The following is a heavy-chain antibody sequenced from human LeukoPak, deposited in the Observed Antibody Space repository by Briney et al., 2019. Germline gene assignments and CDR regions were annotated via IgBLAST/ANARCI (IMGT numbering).Heavy chain of an antibody. CDR1: GGSISSYY. D-gene: IGHD3-9*01. J-gene: IGHJ4*02. Sequence: SETLSLTCTVSGGSISSYYWSWIRQPPGKGLEWIGYIYYSGSTNYNPSPKSRVTISVDTSKNHFSLKLSSVTAADTAVYYCARSLTGYSKFGYWGQGTLVTVSS. CDR2: IYYSGST. CDR3: ARSLTGYSKFGY. V-gene: IGHV4-59*01.